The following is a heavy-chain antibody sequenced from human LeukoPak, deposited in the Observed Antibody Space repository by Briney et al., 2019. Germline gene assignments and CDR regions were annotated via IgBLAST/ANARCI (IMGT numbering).Heavy chain of an antibody. CDR3: ARDQYSSTWYRGAFDV. V-gene: IGHV3-74*01. J-gene: IGHJ3*01. CDR2: IESDGTST. Sequence: GGSLRLSCAASGFTFTTSWMHWFRQAPGKGLVWVSRIESDGTSTTYADSVKGRFTISRDNAKNTLYLQMNSLRAEDTAVYYCARDQYSSTWYRGAFDVWGQGTMVSVST. CDR1: GFTFTTSW. D-gene: IGHD6-13*01.